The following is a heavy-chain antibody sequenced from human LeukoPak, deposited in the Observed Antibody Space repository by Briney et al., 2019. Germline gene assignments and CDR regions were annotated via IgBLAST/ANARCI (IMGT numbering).Heavy chain of an antibody. V-gene: IGHV4-34*01. CDR1: GGSFSGYY. CDR2: INHSGST. CDR3: ARARRTVPPTPYYYYYYMDV. Sequence: ASETLSLTCAVYGGSFSGYYWSWIRQPPGKGLEWIGEINHSGSTNYNPSLKSRVTISVDTSKNQFSLKLSSVTAADTAVYYCARARRTVPPTPYYYYYYMDVWGKGTTVTVSS. D-gene: IGHD1-14*01. J-gene: IGHJ6*03.